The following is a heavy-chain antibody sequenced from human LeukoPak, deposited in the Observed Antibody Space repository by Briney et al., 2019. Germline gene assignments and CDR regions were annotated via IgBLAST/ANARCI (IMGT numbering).Heavy chain of an antibody. V-gene: IGHV5-51*01. D-gene: IGHD6-25*01. CDR3: ARQGGYAVTPDY. Sequence: GESLQISCKSSGYSFTTYWIGWVRQMPGKGLEGMAIIYPGDSDTRYSPSFQGQVTISADKSISTAYLQWSSLKASDTAMYYCARQGGYAVTPDYWGQGTLVTVSS. J-gene: IGHJ4*02. CDR2: IYPGDSDT. CDR1: GYSFTTYW.